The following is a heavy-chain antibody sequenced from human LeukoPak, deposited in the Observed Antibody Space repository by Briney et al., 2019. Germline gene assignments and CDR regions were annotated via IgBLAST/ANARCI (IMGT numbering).Heavy chain of an antibody. D-gene: IGHD3-22*01. CDR1: GFTFSSYS. CDR2: ITASGTAM. J-gene: IGHJ4*02. Sequence: GGSLRLSCAASGFTFSSYSMNWVRQAPGKGLEWVSHITASGTAMFYADSVKGRFTISRDNAKNSLYLQMNSLRDEDTAVYYCARGAYYYEDWGQGTLVTVSS. V-gene: IGHV3-48*02. CDR3: ARGAYYYED.